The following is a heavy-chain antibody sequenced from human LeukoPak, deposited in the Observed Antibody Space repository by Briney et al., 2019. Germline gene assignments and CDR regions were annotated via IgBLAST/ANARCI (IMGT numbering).Heavy chain of an antibody. D-gene: IGHD3-22*01. CDR2: INPNSGGT. V-gene: IGHV1-2*02. CDR3: VRALYDTSGYYPSDY. CDR1: GYIFTGYY. Sequence: ASVKVSCKVSGYIFTGYYMHWVRQAPGQGLEWMGWINPNSGGTNNAQKFQGRVTMTRDTSISTAHMELSRLRSDDTAVYYCVRALYDTSGYYPSDYWGQGTLVTVSS. J-gene: IGHJ4*02.